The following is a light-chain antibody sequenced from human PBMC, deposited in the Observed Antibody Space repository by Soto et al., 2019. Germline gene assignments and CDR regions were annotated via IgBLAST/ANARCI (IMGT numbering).Light chain of an antibody. CDR1: QSVSSSS. Sequence: EIVLTQSPGTLSLFPGERATLSCKPSQSVSSSSLAWYQQKPGQAPRLLIYGASSRATGIPDRFSGSGSGTDFTLTISRLEPEDFAVYYCQQYGSSSWTFGQGTKVEIK. V-gene: IGKV3-20*01. CDR3: QQYGSSSWT. J-gene: IGKJ1*01. CDR2: GAS.